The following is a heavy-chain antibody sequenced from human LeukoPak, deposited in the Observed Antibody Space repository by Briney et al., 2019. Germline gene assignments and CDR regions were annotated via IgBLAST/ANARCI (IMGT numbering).Heavy chain of an antibody. V-gene: IGHV4-38-2*02. CDR3: ARVGDIVATANFDY. J-gene: IGHJ4*02. D-gene: IGHD5-12*01. Sequence: SETLSLTCTVSGYSISSGYYWGWIRQPPGKGLEWIGSIYHSGSTYYNPPLKSRVTISVDTSKNQFSLKLSSVTAADTAVYYCARVGDIVATANFDYWGQGTLVTVSS. CDR1: GYSISSGYY. CDR2: IYHSGST.